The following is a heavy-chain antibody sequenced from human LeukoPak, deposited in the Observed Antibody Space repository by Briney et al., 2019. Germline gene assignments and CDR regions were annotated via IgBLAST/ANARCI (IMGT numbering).Heavy chain of an antibody. V-gene: IGHV4-59*08. CDR3: ARHGRYSSSWFPIDY. D-gene: IGHD6-13*01. CDR1: GGSISSYY. Sequence: SETLSLTCTVSGGSISSYYWSWIRQPPVKGLEWIGYIYYSGSTNYNPSLKSRVTISVDTSKNQFSLKLSSVTAADTAVYYCARHGRYSSSWFPIDYWGQGTLVTVSS. CDR2: IYYSGST. J-gene: IGHJ4*02.